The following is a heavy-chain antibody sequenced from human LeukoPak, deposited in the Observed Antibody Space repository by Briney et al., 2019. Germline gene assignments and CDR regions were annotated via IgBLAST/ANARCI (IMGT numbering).Heavy chain of an antibody. V-gene: IGHV4-34*01. J-gene: IGHJ4*02. CDR3: ARGSTKNFDY. Sequence: SETLSLTCAVYGGSFSGYYWSWIRQPPGKGLEWIGEINHSGSTNYNPSLKSRVTISVDTSKNQFSLKLSSVTAADTAVYYCARGSTKNFDYWGQGTLVTVSS. CDR1: GGSFSGYY. CDR2: INHSGST.